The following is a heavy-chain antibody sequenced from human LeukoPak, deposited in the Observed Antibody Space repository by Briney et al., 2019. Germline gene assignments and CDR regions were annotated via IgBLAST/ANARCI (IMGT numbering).Heavy chain of an antibody. V-gene: IGHV1-8*01. J-gene: IGHJ4*02. CDR2: MNPNSGNT. Sequence: ASVKVSCKASGYTFTSYDINWVRQATGQGLEWMGWMNPNSGNTGYAQKFQGRVTMTRNTSISTAYMELSSLRSEDTAVYYCASPHSYGYTLFDYWGQGTLVTVFS. CDR3: ASPHSYGYTLFDY. CDR1: GYTFTSYD. D-gene: IGHD5-18*01.